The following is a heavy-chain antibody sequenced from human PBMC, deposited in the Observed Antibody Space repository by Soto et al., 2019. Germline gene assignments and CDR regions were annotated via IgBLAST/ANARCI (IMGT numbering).Heavy chain of an antibody. D-gene: IGHD3-22*01. J-gene: IGHJ6*02. CDR1: GFSFNKYA. V-gene: IGHV3-64D*06. CDR2: ISDTGGST. CDR3: VKGSSVEFYYYYNGVDV. Sequence: GGSLRLSCAASGFSFNKYAMHWVRQAPGTGLEYVSGISDTGGSTSHADSVKGRFTISRDNSKDTLFLQMNSLRPEDTAVYYCVKGSSVEFYYYYNGVDVWGQGTTVTVSS.